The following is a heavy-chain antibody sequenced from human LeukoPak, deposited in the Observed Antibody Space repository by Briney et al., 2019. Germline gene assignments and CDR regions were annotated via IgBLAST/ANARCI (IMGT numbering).Heavy chain of an antibody. CDR2: IAAGGGGI. D-gene: IGHD4-17*01. Sequence: QPGGSLRLSCAASGFTFDTYALTWVRQAPGKGPEWVSVIAAGGGGIQYAESVKGRFIISRDNSKKTLYLQMNNLRDEDTAIYYCARYVPPTTMPTRFFDCWGQGTLVTVSS. V-gene: IGHV3-23*01. CDR1: GFTFDTYA. CDR3: ARYVPPTTMPTRFFDC. J-gene: IGHJ4*02.